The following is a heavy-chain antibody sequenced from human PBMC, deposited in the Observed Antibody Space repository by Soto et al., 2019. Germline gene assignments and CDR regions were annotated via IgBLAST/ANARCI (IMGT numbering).Heavy chain of an antibody. CDR1: GFSFKNYG. V-gene: IGHV3-30*18. J-gene: IGHJ6*02. Sequence: QVQLVESGGGVVQPGRSLTLSCVASGFSFKNYGMHWVRQAPGKGLEWVALISYDGNNLLYGDSMKGRFTISRDNSKNTLYLQMNGLRAEDAAVYYCAKDGNHLYCRSPSCYGLYGLDVWGQGTTVTVSS. CDR2: ISYDGNNL. CDR3: AKDGNHLYCRSPSCYGLYGLDV. D-gene: IGHD2-2*01.